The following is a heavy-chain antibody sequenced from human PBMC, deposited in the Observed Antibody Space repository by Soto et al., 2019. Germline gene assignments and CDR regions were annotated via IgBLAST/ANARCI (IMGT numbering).Heavy chain of an antibody. V-gene: IGHV1-18*01. J-gene: IGHJ4*02. D-gene: IGHD3-22*01. Sequence: ASVKVSCKASGYSFTSYGISWVRQAPGQGLEWVGWISAYNGNTNYAQKLQGRVTMTTDTSATTAYMELRSLRSDDTAVYYCARLGYDSSGYYSLSAPIDYWGQGTLVTVSS. CDR1: GYSFTSYG. CDR2: ISAYNGNT. CDR3: ARLGYDSSGYYSLSAPIDY.